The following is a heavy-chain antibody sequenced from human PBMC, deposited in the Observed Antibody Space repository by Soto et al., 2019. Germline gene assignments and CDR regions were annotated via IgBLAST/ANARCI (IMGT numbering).Heavy chain of an antibody. CDR3: ARFRATGSDYYYGMDV. V-gene: IGHV3-33*01. J-gene: IGHJ6*02. D-gene: IGHD3-10*01. Sequence: GGSLRLSCAASGFTLSSYGMHWVRQAPGKGLVWVTVIWYDGSNKYYADSVKGRFTISRDNSKNTLYLQMNSLRAEDTAAYHCARFRATGSDYYYGMDVWGQGTTVTVSS. CDR1: GFTLSSYG. CDR2: IWYDGSNK.